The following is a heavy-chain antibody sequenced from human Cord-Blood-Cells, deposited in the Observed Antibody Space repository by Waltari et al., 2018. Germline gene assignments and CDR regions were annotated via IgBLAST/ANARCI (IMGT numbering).Heavy chain of an antibody. CDR3: ARGRWYYDILTGYYWYFDL. CDR2: MNPNSGNT. J-gene: IGHJ2*01. D-gene: IGHD3-9*01. Sequence: VRQATGQGLEWMGWMNPNSGNTGYAQKFQGRVTMTRNTSISTAYMELSSLRSEDTAVYYCARGRWYYDILTGYYWYFDLWGRGTLVTVSS. V-gene: IGHV1-8*01.